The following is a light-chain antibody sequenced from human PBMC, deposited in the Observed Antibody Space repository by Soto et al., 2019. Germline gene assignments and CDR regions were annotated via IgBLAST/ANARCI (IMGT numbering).Light chain of an antibody. J-gene: IGKJ3*01. CDR1: QSLLHSNGYNY. CDR2: LGS. CDR3: MQALQTPFT. Sequence: DIVMPQSPLSLPVTPGEPASISCRSSQSLLHSNGYNYLDWYLQKPGQSPQLLIYLGSNRASGVPDRFSGSGSGTDFTLKIGRVEAEDVGVYYCMQALQTPFTFGPGTKVDIK. V-gene: IGKV2-28*01.